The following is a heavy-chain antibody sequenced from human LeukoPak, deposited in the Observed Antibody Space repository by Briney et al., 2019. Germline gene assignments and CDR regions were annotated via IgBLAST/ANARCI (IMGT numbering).Heavy chain of an antibody. V-gene: IGHV3-11*04. CDR3: ARKDFSSGFFPS. Sequence: GGSLRLSCAVSGFPFRRFYMIWIRQAPGKGLEWISYIGLSGSPLDYADSVKARFPLYRDNAKNSMYLDMNSLRAEDTAVYYCARKDFSSGFFPSWGQGTLVTVSS. CDR1: GFPFRRFY. J-gene: IGHJ5*02. D-gene: IGHD3-22*01. CDR2: IGLSGSPL.